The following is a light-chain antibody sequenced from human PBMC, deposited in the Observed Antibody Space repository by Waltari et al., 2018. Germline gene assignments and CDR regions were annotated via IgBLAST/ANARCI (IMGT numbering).Light chain of an antibody. CDR3: QAWDSNVNWV. CDR1: NLGNKY. Sequence: YDLTQPPSVSVSPGQAASITCSGDNLGNKYVCWYQQKPGQSPLLLIYQDTKRPSWSPGRFAGSVSGNTCTLTISATQALDEADYYCQAWDSNVNWVFGGGTKLTVL. CDR2: QDT. J-gene: IGLJ3*02. V-gene: IGLV3-1*01.